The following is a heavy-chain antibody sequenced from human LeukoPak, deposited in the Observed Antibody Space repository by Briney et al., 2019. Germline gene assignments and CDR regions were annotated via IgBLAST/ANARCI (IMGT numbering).Heavy chain of an antibody. CDR2: ISYVGSNN. CDR1: GFTFSSYG. J-gene: IGHJ3*02. V-gene: IGHV3-30*18. CDR3: AKSTLAYCGGDCYPPVFDI. D-gene: IGHD2-21*02. Sequence: SGGSLTLTCLASGFTFSSYGMHWVRQAPGKGLEWVAVISYVGSNNYYADSVKGRFTISRDNSKNTLYLQMNSLRAEDTAVYYCAKSTLAYCGGDCYPPVFDIWGQRTMVTVSS.